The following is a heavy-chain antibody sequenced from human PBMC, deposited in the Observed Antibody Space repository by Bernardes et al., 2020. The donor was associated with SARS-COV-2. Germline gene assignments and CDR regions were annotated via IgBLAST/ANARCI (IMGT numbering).Heavy chain of an antibody. D-gene: IGHD2-8*01. J-gene: IGHJ2*01. CDR3: ARNRGYCPKSICPIYWTFDL. Sequence: GGSLRLSCAASEFAFGSYAVSWVRQAPGKGLEWVSGISPRGANTYEADSVKGRFLISRDNSKNTLFLQMNSLRAEDTAIYYCARNRGYCPKSICPIYWTFDLWGRGTLVTVSS. CDR2: ISPRGANT. V-gene: IGHV3-23*01. CDR1: EFAFGSYA.